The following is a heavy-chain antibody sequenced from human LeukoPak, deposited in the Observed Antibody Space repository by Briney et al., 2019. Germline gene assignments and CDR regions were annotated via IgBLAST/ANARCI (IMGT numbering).Heavy chain of an antibody. V-gene: IGHV4-34*01. Sequence: SETLSLTCAVYGGSFSGYYWSWIRQPPGKGLEWIGEINHSGSTNYNPSLKSRVTISVDTSKNQFPLKLSSVTAADTAVYYCARVYDFWSGYYAYNWFDPWGQGTLVTVSS. CDR3: ARVYDFWSGYYAYNWFDP. J-gene: IGHJ5*02. D-gene: IGHD3-3*01. CDR2: INHSGST. CDR1: GGSFSGYY.